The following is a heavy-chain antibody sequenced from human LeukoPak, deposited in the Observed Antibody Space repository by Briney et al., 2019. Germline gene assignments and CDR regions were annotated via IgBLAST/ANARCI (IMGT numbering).Heavy chain of an antibody. J-gene: IGHJ6*02. Sequence: SVKVSCKASGGTFSSYAISWVRQAPGQGLEWMGRIIPILGIANYAQKFQGRVTITADKSMSTAYMELSSLRSEDTAVYYCARSPPVAAAGTLRRYYYGMDVWGQGTTVTVSS. D-gene: IGHD6-13*01. V-gene: IGHV1-69*04. CDR3: ARSPPVAAAGTLRRYYYGMDV. CDR1: GGTFSSYA. CDR2: IIPILGIA.